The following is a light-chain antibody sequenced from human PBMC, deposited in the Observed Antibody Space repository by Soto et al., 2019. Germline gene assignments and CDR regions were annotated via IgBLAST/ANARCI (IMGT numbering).Light chain of an antibody. CDR2: GAS. Sequence: EIVLTQSPGTLSLSPGERATLSCRASQSVSSNLAWHQQRTGQAPRLLIYGASTRATGVPDRFSGGGSGTELNLTITSLQSEDFAVYWCQKYNNWPLTCGPGTRLEIK. J-gene: IGKJ5*01. CDR3: QKYNNWPLT. V-gene: IGKV3D-15*01. CDR1: QSVSSN.